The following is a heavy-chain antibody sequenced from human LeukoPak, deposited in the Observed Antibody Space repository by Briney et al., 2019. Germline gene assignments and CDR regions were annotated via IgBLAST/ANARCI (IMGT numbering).Heavy chain of an antibody. D-gene: IGHD3-3*01. J-gene: IGHJ3*02. CDR1: GYSISSGYY. Sequence: PSETLSLTCTVSGYSISSGYYWGWIRQPPGKGLEWIGSIYHSGSTNYNPSLESRVTLSVDTSKNQFSLKLSSVTAADTAVYYCARVYYDFWSGYSLDAFDIWGQGTMVTVSS. CDR2: IYHSGST. V-gene: IGHV4-38-2*02. CDR3: ARVYYDFWSGYSLDAFDI.